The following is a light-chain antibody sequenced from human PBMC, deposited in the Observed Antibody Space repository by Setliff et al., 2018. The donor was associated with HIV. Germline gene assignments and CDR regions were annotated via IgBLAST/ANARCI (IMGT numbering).Light chain of an antibody. J-gene: IGLJ2*01. V-gene: IGLV2-8*01. CDR3: SSYGGYNNVV. CDR2: EVS. Sequence: QSVLTQPPSASGPPGQSVTISCTGTSSDIGGYKYVSWYQQHPGKAPKLMIYEVSKRPSGVPDRFSGSKSGNTASLTVSGLQAEDEADYYCSSYGGYNNVVFGGGTKVTVL. CDR1: SSDIGGYKY.